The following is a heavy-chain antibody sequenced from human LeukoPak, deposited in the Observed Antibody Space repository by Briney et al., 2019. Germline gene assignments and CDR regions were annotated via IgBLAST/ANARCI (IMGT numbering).Heavy chain of an antibody. V-gene: IGHV3-48*03. CDR3: ARVWYNGSYPVEY. Sequence: GGSLRLSCAASGFTFSSYEMNWVRQAPGKGLEWVSYISSSGSTIYYADSVKGRFTISRDNAKNSLYLQINSLRADDTSMDSCARVWYNGSYPVEYWGQGTLVTVPS. D-gene: IGHD1-26*01. J-gene: IGHJ4*02. CDR2: ISSSGSTI. CDR1: GFTFSSYE.